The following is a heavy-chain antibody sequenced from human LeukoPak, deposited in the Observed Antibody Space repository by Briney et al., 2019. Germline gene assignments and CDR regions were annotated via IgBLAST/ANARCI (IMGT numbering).Heavy chain of an antibody. J-gene: IGHJ6*03. Sequence: GASVKVSCKASGYTFTSYDINWVRQATGQGLEWMGWMNPNSGNTGYAQKFQGRVTMTRNTSISTAYMELSSLRSEDTAVYYCARGDIVVVVAATLGYYYYMDVWGKGTTVTVSS. CDR3: ARGDIVVVVAATLGYYYYMDV. D-gene: IGHD2-15*01. V-gene: IGHV1-8*01. CDR1: GYTFTSYD. CDR2: MNPNSGNT.